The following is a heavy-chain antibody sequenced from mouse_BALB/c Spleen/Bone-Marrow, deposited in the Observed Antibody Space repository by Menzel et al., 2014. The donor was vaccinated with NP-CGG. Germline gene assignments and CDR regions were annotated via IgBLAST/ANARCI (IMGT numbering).Heavy chain of an antibody. CDR2: IDPANGNA. D-gene: IGHD2-3*01. V-gene: IGHV14-3*02. J-gene: IGHJ2*01. Sequence: EVMLVESGAELVKPGASVMLSCTASGFNIKDTYMHWVKQRPDQGLEWIGRIDPANGNAKHDPKFQGKAAITADTSSNTTYLQLSSLTSEDTAVYYCAIYFYFDYWGQGTTLTVSS. CDR1: GFNIKDTY. CDR3: AIYFYFDY.